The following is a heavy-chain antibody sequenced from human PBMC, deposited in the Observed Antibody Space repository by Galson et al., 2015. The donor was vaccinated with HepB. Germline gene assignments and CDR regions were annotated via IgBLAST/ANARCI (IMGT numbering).Heavy chain of an antibody. D-gene: IGHD2-2*01. CDR3: ATGPGNSGDYSTGWFEYFHL. V-gene: IGHV3-33*03. J-gene: IGHJ1*01. CDR2: MWYDGSRR. CDR1: GSTFSNYG. Sequence: SLRLSCAASGSTFSNYGMHWVRQAPGKGLEWVAVMWYDGSRRYYADSVKGRFTISRDNSKNTLYLQVDSLRAEDTAVYYCATGPGNSGDYSTGWFEYFHLWGQGTLVTVSS.